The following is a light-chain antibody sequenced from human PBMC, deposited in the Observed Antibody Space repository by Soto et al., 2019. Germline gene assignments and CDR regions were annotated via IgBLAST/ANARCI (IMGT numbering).Light chain of an antibody. CDR1: RTDGGGHDY. J-gene: IGLJ1*01. CDR2: DVY. V-gene: IGLV2-14*03. Sequence: QSALTQPASVSGSPGQSIAISCIGVRTDGGGHDYVSWYQQHPGQAPQLIIYDVYNRPSGVSDRFSGSKSGNTASLIISGLQAEDEADYFCTSYTASSPFYVFGAGTKVTVL. CDR3: TSYTASSPFYV.